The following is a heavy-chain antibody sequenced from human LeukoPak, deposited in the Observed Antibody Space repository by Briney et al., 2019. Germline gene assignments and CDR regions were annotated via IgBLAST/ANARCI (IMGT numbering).Heavy chain of an antibody. J-gene: IGHJ4*02. D-gene: IGHD3/OR15-3a*01. V-gene: IGHV4-59*01. CDR2: IYYSGST. CDR3: AGAVRGHYYFDY. Sequence: SETLSLTCTVSGGSISSYYWSWIRQPPGKGLEWIGYIYYSGSTSYNPSLKSRVTISVDTSKNQFSLKLSSVTAADTAVYYCAGAVRGHYYFDYWGQGTLVTVSS. CDR1: GGSISSYY.